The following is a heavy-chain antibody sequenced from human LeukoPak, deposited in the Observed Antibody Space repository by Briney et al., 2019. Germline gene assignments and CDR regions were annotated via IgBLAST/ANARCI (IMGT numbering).Heavy chain of an antibody. CDR1: GFTFTNFW. V-gene: IGHV3-7*03. Sequence: GGSLRLSCAASGFTFTNFWMNWLRQAPGKGLEWVANIKQDGGAKNYVDSVKGRFTISRDNAKNSLYLQMNNLRAEDTAVYYCAKPQRYSYGWDYFDYWGQGTLVTVSS. J-gene: IGHJ4*02. CDR3: AKPQRYSYGWDYFDY. D-gene: IGHD5-18*01. CDR2: IKQDGGAK.